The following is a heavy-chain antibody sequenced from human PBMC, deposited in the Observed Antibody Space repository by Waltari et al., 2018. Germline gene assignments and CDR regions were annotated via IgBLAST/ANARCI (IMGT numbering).Heavy chain of an antibody. J-gene: IGHJ4*02. CDR2: VDPEDGET. V-gene: IGHV1-69-2*01. D-gene: IGHD1-26*01. CDR1: GYTFTDYY. Sequence: EVQLVQSGAEVKKPGATVKIPCKASGYTFTDYYIPWVQQAPGTGLEWVGGVDPEDGETIYAEKFKGRVTIPADTSTDTAYMELSSLRSEDTAVYYCATAPIVGAKEGRDYWGQGTLVTVSS. CDR3: ATAPIVGAKEGRDY.